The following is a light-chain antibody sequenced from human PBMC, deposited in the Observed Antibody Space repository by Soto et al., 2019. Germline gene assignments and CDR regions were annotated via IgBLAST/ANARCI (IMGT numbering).Light chain of an antibody. CDR1: QSLLHITGETF. J-gene: IGKJ5*01. V-gene: IGKV2D-29*02. CDR2: EVS. Sequence: DVVMTQTPLSLSVAPGQPASISCKSSQSLLHITGETFLFWYLQKPGQSPQLLIYEVSTRVSGVPDRFSGSGSSTDFTLEISRVETDDVGIYYCMQSTPLPPTFGQGTRLGIE. CDR3: MQSTPLPPT.